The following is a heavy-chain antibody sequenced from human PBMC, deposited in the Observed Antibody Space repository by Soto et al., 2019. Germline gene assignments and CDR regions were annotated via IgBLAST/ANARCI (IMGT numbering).Heavy chain of an antibody. D-gene: IGHD6-13*01. V-gene: IGHV1-3*04. CDR3: ERGNSWSYFDY. Sequence: ASVKVSCKASGYTFTSYAIHWVRQAPGQRLEWMGWINTAKENTKYSQKFQGRVTITRDTSASIVYMELSSLRSEDTAVYYCERGNSWSYFDYWGQGTLVTVSS. CDR1: GYTFTSYA. J-gene: IGHJ4*02. CDR2: INTAKENT.